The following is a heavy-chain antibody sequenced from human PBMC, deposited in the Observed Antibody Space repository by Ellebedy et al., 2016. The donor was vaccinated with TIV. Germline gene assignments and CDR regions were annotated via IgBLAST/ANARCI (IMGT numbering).Heavy chain of an antibody. D-gene: IGHD3-10*01. V-gene: IGHV3-66*01. CDR2: IYKDGGT. CDR1: GFDVSSYF. Sequence: GGSLRLSCEASGFDVSSYFMSWVRQAPGKGLEWVSIIYKDGGTNYTDSVMGRFTVSRDTSKNTLYLQMNSLGAEDTAVYYCTTPYYYGSGSYFLWGQGTLVTVYS. CDR3: TTPYYYGSGSYFL. J-gene: IGHJ4*02.